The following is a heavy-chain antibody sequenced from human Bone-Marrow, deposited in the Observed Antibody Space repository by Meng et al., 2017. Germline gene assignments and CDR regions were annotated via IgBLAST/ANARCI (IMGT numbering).Heavy chain of an antibody. CDR1: GFTFSSYW. D-gene: IGHD5-18*01. CDR2: IKQDGSEK. J-gene: IGHJ4*02. V-gene: IGHV3-7*01. Sequence: GESLKISCAASGFTFSSYWMSWVRQAPGKGLEWVANIKQDGSEKYYVDSVKGRFTISRDNAKNSLYLQMNSLRAEDTAVYYCARSYSYGYAFVGCWGQGTLVTVSS. CDR3: ARSYSYGYAFVGC.